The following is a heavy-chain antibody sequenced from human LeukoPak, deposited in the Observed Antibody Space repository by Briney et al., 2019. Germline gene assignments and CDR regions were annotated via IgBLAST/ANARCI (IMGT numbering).Heavy chain of an antibody. V-gene: IGHV4-39*01. J-gene: IGHJ4*02. CDR1: GGSISSSSYY. CDR2: IYYSGST. CDR3: ASPSPHCGSTSCPNGGFFDY. D-gene: IGHD2-2*01. Sequence: SETLSLTCTVSGGSISSSSYYWGWIRQPPGKGLEWIGSIYYSGSTYYNPSLKGRVTISVDTSKNQFSLKLSSVTAADTAVYYCASPSPHCGSTSCPNGGFFDYWGQGTLVTVSS.